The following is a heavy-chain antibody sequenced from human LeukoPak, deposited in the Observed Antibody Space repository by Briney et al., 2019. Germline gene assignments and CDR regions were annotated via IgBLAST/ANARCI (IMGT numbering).Heavy chain of an antibody. CDR3: ARVVPQYYYDSSGYYQGYFDY. V-gene: IGHV4-59*01. Sequence: SETLSLTCTVSGGSISSYYWSWIRQPPGKGLEWIGYIYYSGSTNYNPSLKSRVTISVDTSKNQFSLKLSSVTAADTAVYYCARVVPQYYYDSSGYYQGYFDYWGQGTLVTVSS. CDR2: IYYSGST. D-gene: IGHD3-22*01. J-gene: IGHJ4*02. CDR1: GGSISSYY.